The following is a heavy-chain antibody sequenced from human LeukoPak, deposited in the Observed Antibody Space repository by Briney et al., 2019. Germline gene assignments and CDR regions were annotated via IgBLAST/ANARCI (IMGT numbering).Heavy chain of an antibody. CDR1: GGSISSYY. CDR3: ARDRGERDYSLYY. V-gene: IGHV4-59*01. J-gene: IGHJ4*02. Sequence: SETLSLTCTVSGGSISSYYWCWIRQPPGKGLEWIGYIYYSGSTNYNPSLKSRVTISVDTSKNQFSLKLSSVTAADTAVYYCARDRGERDYSLYYWGQGTLVTVSS. CDR2: IYYSGST. D-gene: IGHD3-10*01.